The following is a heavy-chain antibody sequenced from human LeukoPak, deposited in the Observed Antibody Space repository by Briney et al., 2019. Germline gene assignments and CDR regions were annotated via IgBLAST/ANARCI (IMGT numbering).Heavy chain of an antibody. D-gene: IGHD6-13*01. CDR2: MNPNSGNT. CDR1: GYTFTSYD. J-gene: IGHJ5*02. CDR3: ARGSIIAANPVDP. Sequence: ASVKLSCKASGYTFTSYDINWVRQATGQGLEWMGWMNPNSGNTGYAQKFQGRVTMTRNTSISTAYMELSSLRSEDTAVYYCARGSIIAANPVDPWGQGTLVTVSS. V-gene: IGHV1-8*01.